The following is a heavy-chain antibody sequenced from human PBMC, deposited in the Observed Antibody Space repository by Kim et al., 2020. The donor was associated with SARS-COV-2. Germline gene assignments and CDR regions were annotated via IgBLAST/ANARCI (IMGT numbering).Heavy chain of an antibody. CDR2: IWYDGSNK. D-gene: IGHD3-10*01. CDR3: ARDYLTMVRGVIGAFDI. J-gene: IGHJ3*02. CDR1: GFTFSSYG. Sequence: GGSLRLSWAASGFTFSSYGMHWVRQAQGKGLEWVAVIWYDGSNKYYADSVKGRFTISRDNSKNTLYLQMNSLRAEDTAVYYCARDYLTMVRGVIGAFDIWGQGTMVTVSS. V-gene: IGHV3-33*01.